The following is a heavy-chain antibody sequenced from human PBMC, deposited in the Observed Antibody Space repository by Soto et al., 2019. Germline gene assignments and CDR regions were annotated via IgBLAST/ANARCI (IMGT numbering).Heavy chain of an antibody. D-gene: IGHD2-2*01. CDR2: VNTDGSAT. CDR1: GFPFSRSF. J-gene: IGHJ5*02. Sequence: GGSLRLSCAASGFPFSRSFMHWVRQAPGKGLVWVARVNTDGSATVYAGSVKGRFTISRDNVRNTVSLEMNDLRAEDTAVYFCVRDPGAVISTWPFRLDSWAQGTLVTVSS. CDR3: VRDPGAVISTWPFRLDS. V-gene: IGHV3-74*01.